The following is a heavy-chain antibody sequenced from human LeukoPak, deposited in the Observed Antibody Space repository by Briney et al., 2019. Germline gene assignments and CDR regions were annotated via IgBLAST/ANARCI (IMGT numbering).Heavy chain of an antibody. Sequence: ASVKVSCKASGGTFSSYAISWVRQAPGQGLEWMGGIIPIFGTANYAQKFQGRVTITADESTSTAYMELSSLRSEDTAVYYCARDPTPGVVRGVIPDYYYYMYVWGKGTTVTISS. D-gene: IGHD3-10*01. CDR1: GGTFSSYA. J-gene: IGHJ6*03. CDR2: IIPIFGTA. V-gene: IGHV1-69*13. CDR3: ARDPTPGVVRGVIPDYYYYMYV.